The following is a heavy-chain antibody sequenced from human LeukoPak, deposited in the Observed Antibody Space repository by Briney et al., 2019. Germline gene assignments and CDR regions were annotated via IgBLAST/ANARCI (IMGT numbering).Heavy chain of an antibody. CDR1: GFTFSSYG. J-gene: IGHJ4*03. D-gene: IGHD5-24*01. CDR2: ISAGGDRT. CDR3: AKGRDSFDY. V-gene: IGHV3-23*01. Sequence: PGGTLRLSCVASGFTFSSYGMSWVRQAPGKGLEWVSSISAGGDRTYYRDSVKGRFTISRDNSKNTLYLQMNSLKAEDTAKYYCAKGRDSFDYWGQGTQVTVSS.